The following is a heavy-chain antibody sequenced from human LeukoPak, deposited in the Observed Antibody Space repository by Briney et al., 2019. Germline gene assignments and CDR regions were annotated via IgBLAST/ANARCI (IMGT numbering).Heavy chain of an antibody. J-gene: IGHJ4*02. CDR2: VSSSGST. D-gene: IGHD4-11*01. V-gene: IGHV4-61*10. CDR1: GDSVSSDSYW. Sequence: SETLSLTCTVSGDSVSSDSYWWSWIRQPAGKGLEWIGRVSSSGSTNYNPSLKSRVTISLDTSKNHFSLKVTSVTAADTAVYYCARAEMTTAAFDYWGQGTLVTVSS. CDR3: ARAEMTTAAFDY.